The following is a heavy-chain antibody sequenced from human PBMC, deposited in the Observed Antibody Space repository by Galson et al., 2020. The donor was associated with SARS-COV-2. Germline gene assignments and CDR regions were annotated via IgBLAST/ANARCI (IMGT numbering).Heavy chain of an antibody. CDR2: ISSSSSYI. Sequence: KIGESLKISCAASGFTFSSYSMNWVRQAPGKGLEWVSSISSSSSYIYYPDSVKGRFTISRDNAKKSLYLQMNSLRAEDTAVYYCAREPLYYDFWSGPEYFEHWGQGTLVTVSS. V-gene: IGHV3-21*01. D-gene: IGHD3-3*01. J-gene: IGHJ1*01. CDR1: GFTFSSYS. CDR3: AREPLYYDFWSGPEYFEH.